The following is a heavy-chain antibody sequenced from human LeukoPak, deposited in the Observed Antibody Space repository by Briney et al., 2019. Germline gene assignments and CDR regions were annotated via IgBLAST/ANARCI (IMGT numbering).Heavy chain of an antibody. CDR1: GFSVSDHG. Sequence: GGSLRLSCIVSGFSVSDHGMHWVRQGRGKGLEWVAFSRYDGSKQYFGDSVKGRFSISRDSGKNTMYLQMNSLRPGDTAVYYCVRDRGRLRAEYFQYWGQGTLVIVSS. V-gene: IGHV3-30*02. J-gene: IGHJ1*01. CDR2: SRYDGSKQ. CDR3: VRDRGRLRAEYFQY. D-gene: IGHD1-26*01.